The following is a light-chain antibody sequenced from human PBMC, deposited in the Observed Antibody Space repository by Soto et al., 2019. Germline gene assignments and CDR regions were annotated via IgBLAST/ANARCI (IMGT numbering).Light chain of an antibody. V-gene: IGKV4-1*01. Sequence: DIVMTQSPDSLAVSLGERATINCRSSQTVLYSSNNKNYLAWYQQKPGQPPKLLIYWASTRESGVPDRFSGRGSGTDFTLTINSLQAEDVAVYYCQHYYTTPLTFGGGTKVEIK. CDR1: QTVLYSSNNKNY. J-gene: IGKJ4*01. CDR3: QHYYTTPLT. CDR2: WAS.